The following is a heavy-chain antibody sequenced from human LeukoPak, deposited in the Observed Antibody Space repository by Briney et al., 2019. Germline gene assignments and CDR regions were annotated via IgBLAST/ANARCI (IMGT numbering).Heavy chain of an antibody. V-gene: IGHV4-39*01. J-gene: IGHJ6*03. CDR2: IYYSGST. CDR3: ARHFTMRLSGNPYYYYMDV. Sequence: SETLSLTCTVSGGSISSSSYYWGWIRQPPGKGPEWIGTIYYSGSTYYNPSLKSRVTISVDTSKNQFSLNLSSVTAADTAVYYCARHFTMRLSGNPYYYYMDVWGKGTTVTVSS. CDR1: GGSISSSSYY. D-gene: IGHD3-10*01.